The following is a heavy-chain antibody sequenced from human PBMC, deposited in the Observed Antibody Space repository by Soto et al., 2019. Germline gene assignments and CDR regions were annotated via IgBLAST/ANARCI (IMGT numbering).Heavy chain of an antibody. Sequence: EVHLVGSGGDLVQPGGSLRLSCAASGFSFSSFSMNWVRQAPGKGLEWVSYISGSGTTTYYADSVKGRFTISRDNDKNSLYLQMNSLQAEDTAVYYCARLGDYGSGSYWGQGTLVTVSS. CDR2: ISGSGTTT. J-gene: IGHJ4*02. CDR1: GFSFSSFS. D-gene: IGHD3-10*01. CDR3: ARLGDYGSGSY. V-gene: IGHV3-48*04.